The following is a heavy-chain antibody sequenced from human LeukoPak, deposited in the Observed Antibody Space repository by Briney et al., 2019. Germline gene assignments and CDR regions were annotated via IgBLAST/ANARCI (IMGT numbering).Heavy chain of an antibody. V-gene: IGHV3-30-3*01. CDR1: GFTFSSYA. D-gene: IGHD2-2*01. J-gene: IGHJ5*02. Sequence: GGSPRLSCAASGFTFSSYAMHWVRQAPGKGLEWVAVISYDGSNKYYADSVKGRFTISRDNSKNTLYLQMNSLRAEDTAVYYCAREDCSSTSCYDWFDPWGQGTLVTVSS. CDR3: AREDCSSTSCYDWFDP. CDR2: ISYDGSNK.